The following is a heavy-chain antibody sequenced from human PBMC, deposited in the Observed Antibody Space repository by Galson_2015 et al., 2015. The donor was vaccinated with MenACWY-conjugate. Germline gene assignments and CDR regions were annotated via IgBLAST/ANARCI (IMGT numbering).Heavy chain of an antibody. V-gene: IGHV3-74*01. CDR1: GFTFNNYW. J-gene: IGHJ4*02. CDR2: IKADGSFS. D-gene: IGHD1-1*01. CDR3: ARDNNWSFDS. Sequence: SLRLSCAASGFTFNNYWMHWVRQAPGKGLEWISYIKADGSFSNYADSVKGRFTISTDNAKNMVYLQMDSLGDEDTAVYFCARDNNWSFDSWGQGTLVTVSS.